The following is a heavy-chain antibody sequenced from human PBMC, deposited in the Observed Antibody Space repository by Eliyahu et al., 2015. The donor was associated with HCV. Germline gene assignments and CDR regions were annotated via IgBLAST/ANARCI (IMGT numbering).Heavy chain of an antibody. CDR3: AKRSTAVSAYFDC. Sequence: EVQLLESGGGLVQPGGSLRLSCAASGFXFSSFAMSWVRQAPGKGLEWVSEISGSGGATYYADSVKGRFTISRDNSKNTVYLQMNALRAEDTALYYCAKRSTAVSAYFDCWGQGTLLTVSS. CDR1: GFXFSSFA. CDR2: ISGSGGAT. V-gene: IGHV3-23*01. J-gene: IGHJ4*02. D-gene: IGHD6-19*01.